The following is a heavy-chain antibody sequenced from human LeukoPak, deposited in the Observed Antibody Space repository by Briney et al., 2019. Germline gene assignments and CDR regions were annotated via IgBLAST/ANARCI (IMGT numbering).Heavy chain of an antibody. CDR3: ARVVTAVYYYYMDV. Sequence: ASVKVSCXASGYTFTGYYMHWVRRAPGQGLEWMGRINPNSGGTNYAQKFQGRVTMTRDTSISTAYMELSRLRSDDTAVYYCARVVTAVYYYYMDVWGKGTTVTVSS. CDR1: GYTFTGYY. CDR2: INPNSGGT. V-gene: IGHV1-2*06. D-gene: IGHD2-21*02. J-gene: IGHJ6*03.